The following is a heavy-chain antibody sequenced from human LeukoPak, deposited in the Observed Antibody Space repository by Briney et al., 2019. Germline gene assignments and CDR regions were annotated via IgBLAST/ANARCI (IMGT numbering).Heavy chain of an antibody. CDR2: IYTSGST. J-gene: IGHJ3*02. CDR1: GGSISSGSYY. CDR3: ARVPRGSLLSSWAFDI. D-gene: IGHD2-15*01. V-gene: IGHV4-61*02. Sequence: PSETLSLTCTVSGGSISSGSYYWSWIRQPAGKGLEWIGRIYTSGSTNYNPSLKSRVTISVDTSKNQFSLKLSSVTAADTAVYYCARVPRGSLLSSWAFDIWGQGTMVTVSS.